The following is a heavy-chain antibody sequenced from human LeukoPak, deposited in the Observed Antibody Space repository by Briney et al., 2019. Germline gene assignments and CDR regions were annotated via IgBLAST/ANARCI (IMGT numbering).Heavy chain of an antibody. CDR1: GFTFSSYG. V-gene: IGHV3-33*01. D-gene: IGHD3-22*01. CDR2: IWYDGSNK. J-gene: IGHJ4*02. CDR3: ARALYNYYDSSGSLDY. Sequence: GGSLRLSCAASGFTFSSYGMHWVRQAPGKGLEWVAVIWYDGSNKYYADSVKGRFTISGDNSKNTLYLQMNSLRAEDTAVYYCARALYNYYDSSGSLDYWGQGTLVTVSS.